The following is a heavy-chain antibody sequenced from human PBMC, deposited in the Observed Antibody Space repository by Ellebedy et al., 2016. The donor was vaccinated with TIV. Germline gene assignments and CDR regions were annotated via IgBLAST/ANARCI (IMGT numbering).Heavy chain of an antibody. D-gene: IGHD3-9*01. CDR3: ARGRVDICDY. J-gene: IGHJ4*02. Sequence: SETLSLTXTVSGGSISSYYWSWIRQPPGEGLEWIGEINHSGSTNYNPSLKSRVTISRDTSRNQFSLKLTSVTAADTAVYYCARGRVDICDYWGQGTLVTVSS. V-gene: IGHV4-34*01. CDR2: INHSGST. CDR1: GGSISSYY.